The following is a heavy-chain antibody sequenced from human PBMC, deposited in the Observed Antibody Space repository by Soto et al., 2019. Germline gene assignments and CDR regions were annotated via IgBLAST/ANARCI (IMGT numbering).Heavy chain of an antibody. J-gene: IGHJ6*04. V-gene: IGHV3-23*01. D-gene: IGHD6-6*01. CDR3: AKSPSRAPYGMDV. CDR2: ISGSVDST. CDR1: VFPFSMYA. Sequence: GGSLRLSCAASVFPFSMYAMTLVRQAPGKGLECVSAISGSVDSTYYADSVKGRFTISRDNSKKTVYLEMNSLRVEDTAVYHCAKSPSRAPYGMDVWGKGKTVTAPQ.